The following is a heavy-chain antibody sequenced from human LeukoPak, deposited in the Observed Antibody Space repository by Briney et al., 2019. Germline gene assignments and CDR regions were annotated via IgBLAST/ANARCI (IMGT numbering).Heavy chain of an antibody. CDR1: GFTFSSYW. CDR2: IKQDGSEK. V-gene: IGHV3-7*01. J-gene: IGHJ4*02. CDR3: ARDGIYYDYVWGSYRTIRPFDY. D-gene: IGHD3-16*02. Sequence: GGSLRLSCAASGFTFSSYWMSWVRQAPGKGLEWVANIKQDGSEKYYVDSVKGRFTISRDNAKNSLYLQMNSLRAGDTAVYYCARDGIYYDYVWGSYRTIRPFDYWGQGTLVTVSS.